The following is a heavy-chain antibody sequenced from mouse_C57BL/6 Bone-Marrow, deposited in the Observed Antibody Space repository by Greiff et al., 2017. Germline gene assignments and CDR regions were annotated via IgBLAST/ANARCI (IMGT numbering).Heavy chain of an antibody. D-gene: IGHD2-2*01. J-gene: IGHJ2*01. Sequence: QVQLQQSGAELAKPGASVKLSCKASGYTFTSYWMNWVKQRPGQGLEWIGYINPSSGYTKYNQKFKDKATLTADKSSSTAYMQLSSLTYEDSAVYYGATLLWLRRGRDYWGQGTTLTVSS. CDR3: ATLLWLRRGRDY. V-gene: IGHV1-7*01. CDR1: GYTFTSYW. CDR2: INPSSGYT.